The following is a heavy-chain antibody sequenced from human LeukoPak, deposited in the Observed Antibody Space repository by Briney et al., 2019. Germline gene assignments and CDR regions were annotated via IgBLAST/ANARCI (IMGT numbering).Heavy chain of an antibody. V-gene: IGHV1-69*04. CDR1: GDTFSNYG. J-gene: IGHJ4*02. CDR3: ARDQYFGAGTISRLDY. D-gene: IGHD6-19*01. CDR2: IIPILAIS. Sequence: GSSVKVSCKASGDTFSNYGISWVRQAPGQGLEWMGRIIPILAISNYAHKFQGRVTITADKYTSTAYMELSGLRSEDTAFYYCARDQYFGAGTISRLDYWGQGTLVTVSS.